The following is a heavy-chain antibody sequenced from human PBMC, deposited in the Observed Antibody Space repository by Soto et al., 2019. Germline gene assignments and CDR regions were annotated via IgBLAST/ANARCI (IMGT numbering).Heavy chain of an antibody. CDR2: ISSSGSTI. D-gene: IGHD6-6*01. CDR3: AREVYSSSLPTSYYYYGMGV. Sequence: QVQLVESGGGLVKPGGSLRLSCAASGFTFSDYYMSWIRQAPGKGLEWVSYISSSGSTIYYADSVKGRFTISRDNAKKSLYPKKNSLRAEDTDVYYCAREVYSSSLPTSYYYYGMGVRGQGTTVPVSS. CDR1: GFTFSDYY. V-gene: IGHV3-11*01. J-gene: IGHJ6*02.